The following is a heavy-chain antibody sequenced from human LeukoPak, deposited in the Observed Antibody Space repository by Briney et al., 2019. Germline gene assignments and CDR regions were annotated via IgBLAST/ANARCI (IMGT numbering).Heavy chain of an antibody. CDR2: ISSSSSYI. Sequence: GGSLRLSCAASGFTFSSYSMNWVRQAPGKGLEWVSSISSSSSYIYYADSVKGRFTISRDNAKNTLYLQMNSLRAEDTAVYYCARGITMIVVADDAFDIWGQGTMVTVSS. D-gene: IGHD3-22*01. CDR3: ARGITMIVVADDAFDI. V-gene: IGHV3-21*01. J-gene: IGHJ3*02. CDR1: GFTFSSYS.